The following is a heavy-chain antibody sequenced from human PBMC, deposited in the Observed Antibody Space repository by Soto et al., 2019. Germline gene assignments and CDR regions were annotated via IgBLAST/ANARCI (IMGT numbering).Heavy chain of an antibody. D-gene: IGHD3-22*01. CDR3: ARAYFYDSSGPSDY. V-gene: IGHV1-18*01. CDR1: GYTLSSYG. J-gene: IGHJ4*02. Sequence: GASVKVSCKASGYTLSSYGISWVRQAPGQGLEWMGWISAYNGNTNYAQKLQGRVTLTTDTSTSTAYMELRSLRSGDTAVYYCARAYFYDSSGPSDYWGQGTLVTVSS. CDR2: ISAYNGNT.